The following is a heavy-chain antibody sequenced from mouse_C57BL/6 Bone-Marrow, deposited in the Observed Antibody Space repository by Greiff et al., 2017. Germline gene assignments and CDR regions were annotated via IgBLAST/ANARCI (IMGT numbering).Heavy chain of an antibody. Sequence: VQLKQSGAELVRPGASVKLSCTASGFNIKDDYMHWVKQRPEQGLEWIGWIDPENGDTEYASKFQGKATITADTSSNTAYLQLSSLTSEDTAVYYCTDYYGSSFDYGGQGTTLTVSS. CDR3: TDYYGSSFDY. CDR2: IDPENGDT. D-gene: IGHD1-1*01. J-gene: IGHJ2*01. CDR1: GFNIKDDY. V-gene: IGHV14-4*01.